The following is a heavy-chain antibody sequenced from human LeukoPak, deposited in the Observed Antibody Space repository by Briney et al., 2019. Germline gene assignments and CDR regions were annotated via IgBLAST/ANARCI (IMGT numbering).Heavy chain of an antibody. D-gene: IGHD6-25*01. CDR3: ARAAEAEPDNWFDP. CDR2: ISYDGSNK. J-gene: IGHJ5*02. CDR1: GFTFSSYA. V-gene: IGHV3-30-3*01. Sequence: GGSLRLSCAASGFTFSSYAMHWVRQAPGKGLEWVAVISYDGSNKYYADSVKGRFTISRDNSKNTLYLQMNSLRAEDTAVCYCARAAEAEPDNWFDPWGQGTLVTVSS.